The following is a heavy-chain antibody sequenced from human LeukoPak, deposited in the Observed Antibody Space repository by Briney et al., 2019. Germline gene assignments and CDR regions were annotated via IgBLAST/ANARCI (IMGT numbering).Heavy chain of an antibody. CDR2: IKSKTDGGTS. D-gene: IGHD1-26*01. CDR1: GLTFTNAW. V-gene: IGHV3-15*01. CDR3: ATDPGEWEPI. Sequence: GGSLRLSCATSGLTFTNAWMSWFRQAPGKGLEWVGRIKSKTDGGTSDYAAPVQGRFTISRDDPKNTLYLQMNSLKIEDTAVYYCATDPGEWEPIWGQGTMVTVSS. J-gene: IGHJ3*02.